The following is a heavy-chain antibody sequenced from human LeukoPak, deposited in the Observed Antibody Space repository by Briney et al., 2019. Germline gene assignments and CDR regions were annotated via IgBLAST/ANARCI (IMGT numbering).Heavy chain of an antibody. CDR1: GYTFTSYA. Sequence: ASVRVPCKASGYTFTSYAMNWVRQAPGQGLEWMGWINTNTGDPTYAQGFRGRFVFSLDTSVSTAYLQISSLKAEDTAVYYCARVDTHTSSSDFYYNMDVWGKGTTVTVSS. CDR3: ARVDTHTSSSDFYYNMDV. D-gene: IGHD6-6*01. CDR2: INTNTGDP. J-gene: IGHJ6*03. V-gene: IGHV7-4-1*02.